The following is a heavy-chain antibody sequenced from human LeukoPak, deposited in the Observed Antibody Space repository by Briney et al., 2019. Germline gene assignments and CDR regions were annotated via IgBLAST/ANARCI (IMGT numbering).Heavy chain of an antibody. CDR3: AKGRGSGNRYDFDY. Sequence: GGSLRLSCAASGFTFTSYAINWVRQAPGKGLEWVSAVSGSGANTYYADSVKGRFTISRDNSKYTVYLQMNSLRADDAAVYYCAKGRGSGNRYDFDYWGQGTLVTVSS. V-gene: IGHV3-23*01. D-gene: IGHD3-10*01. CDR2: VSGSGANT. J-gene: IGHJ4*02. CDR1: GFTFTSYA.